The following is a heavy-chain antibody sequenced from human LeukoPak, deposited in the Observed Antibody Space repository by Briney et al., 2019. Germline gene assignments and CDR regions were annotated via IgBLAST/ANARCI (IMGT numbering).Heavy chain of an antibody. D-gene: IGHD5-12*01. V-gene: IGHV4-30-2*01. Sequence: SQTLSLTCAVSGGSISSGGYSWSWIRQPPGKGLEWIGYIYHSGSTYYNPSLKSRVTISVDRSKNQFSLKLSSVTAADTAVYYCARGETSGCDSFFVYWGQGTLVTVSS. CDR2: IYHSGST. J-gene: IGHJ4*02. CDR1: GGSISSGGYS. CDR3: ARGETSGCDSFFVY.